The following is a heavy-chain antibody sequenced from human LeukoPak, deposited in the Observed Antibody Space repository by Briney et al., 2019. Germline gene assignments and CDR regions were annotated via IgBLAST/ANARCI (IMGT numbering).Heavy chain of an antibody. V-gene: IGHV3-11*04. CDR3: ARDGLPVALDK. CDR1: GFTFSDYY. D-gene: IGHD2-2*01. Sequence: PGGSLRLSCAASGFTFSDYYMSWIRQAPGKGLEWVPYISSSGSTKYYADSVKGRFTISRDNAKKSVYLQMNSLRGDDTAVYYCARDGLPVALDKWGQGTLVTVSS. J-gene: IGHJ4*02. CDR2: ISSSGSTK.